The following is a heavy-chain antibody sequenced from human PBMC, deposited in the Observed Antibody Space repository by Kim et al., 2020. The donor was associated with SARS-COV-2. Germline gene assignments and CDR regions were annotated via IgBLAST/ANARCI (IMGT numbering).Heavy chain of an antibody. Sequence: ASVKVSCKASGYTFTGYYMHWVRQAPGQGLEWMGWINPNSGGTNYAQKFQGRVTMTRDTSISTAYMELSRLRSDDTAVYYCARGEGIAVAGRFDYWGQGTLVTVSS. CDR1: GYTFTGYY. CDR3: ARGEGIAVAGRFDY. J-gene: IGHJ4*02. D-gene: IGHD6-19*01. CDR2: INPNSGGT. V-gene: IGHV1-2*02.